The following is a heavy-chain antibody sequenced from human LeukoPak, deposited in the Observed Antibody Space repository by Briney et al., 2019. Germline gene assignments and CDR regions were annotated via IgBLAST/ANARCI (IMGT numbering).Heavy chain of an antibody. CDR2: INAGNGNT. CDR3: AREGILWFGESPYYYYGMDV. V-gene: IGHV1-3*01. Sequence: ASVKVSCKASGYTFTSYAMHWVRQAPGQRLEWMGWINAGNGNTKYSQKFQARVTITRDTSASTAYMELSSLRSEDTAVYYCAREGILWFGESPYYYYGMDVWGKGTTVTVSS. D-gene: IGHD3-10*01. J-gene: IGHJ6*04. CDR1: GYTFTSYA.